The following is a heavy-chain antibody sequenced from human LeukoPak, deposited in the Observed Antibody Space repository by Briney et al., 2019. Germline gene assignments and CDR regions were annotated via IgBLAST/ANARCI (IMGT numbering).Heavy chain of an antibody. Sequence: GGSLRLSCAASEFTFSSHSMNWVRQAPGKGLEWVSSISRSGGSIYYADSLKGRFTISRDNAKNSLYLQMNSLRAEDTAVYFCARSLKVSAALDVFDIWGQGTMVTVSS. CDR3: ARSLKVSAALDVFDI. CDR2: ISRSGGSI. V-gene: IGHV3-21*01. CDR1: EFTFSSHS. J-gene: IGHJ3*02. D-gene: IGHD2-2*01.